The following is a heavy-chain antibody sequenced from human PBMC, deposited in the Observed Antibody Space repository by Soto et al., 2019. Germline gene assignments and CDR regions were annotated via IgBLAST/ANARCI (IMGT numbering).Heavy chain of an antibody. J-gene: IGHJ3*02. D-gene: IGHD2-8*02. CDR1: GGTFSSYA. V-gene: IGHV1-69*12. Sequence: QVQLVQSGAEVKKPGSSVKVSCKASGGTFSSYAISWVRQAPGQGLEWMGGIIPIFGTANYAQKFQGRVTITADESTSTAYMELISLRAGDTAVYYCASVTGNNLHDAFDIWGQGTMVTVSS. CDR2: IIPIFGTA. CDR3: ASVTGNNLHDAFDI.